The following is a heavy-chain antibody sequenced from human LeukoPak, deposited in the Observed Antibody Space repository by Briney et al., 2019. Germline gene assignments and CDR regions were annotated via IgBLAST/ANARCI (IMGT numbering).Heavy chain of an antibody. CDR1: GFDFSTYA. V-gene: IGHV3-21*06. J-gene: IGHJ5*02. Sequence: GGSLRLSCAASGFDFSTYAINWVRQAPGKGLEWVSSISTMSNYIFYGDSVKGRFTISRDNAKNSVYLQMNSLRPDDTAVYYCSRDRLGGLDLWGQGTLVTVSS. CDR2: ISTMSNYI. CDR3: SRDRLGGLDL. D-gene: IGHD5-12*01.